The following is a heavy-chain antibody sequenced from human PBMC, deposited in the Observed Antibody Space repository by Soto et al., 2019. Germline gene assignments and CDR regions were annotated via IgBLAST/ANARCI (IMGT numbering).Heavy chain of an antibody. J-gene: IGHJ4*02. V-gene: IGHV1-69*01. CDR1: GGSFGSFS. D-gene: IGHD3-22*01. CDR3: TSFDSNGYYPQNHF. Sequence: QVILAQSGAEVKKPGSSVKVSCKVSGGSFGSFSINWVRQAPGQRFEWMGGIIPILGTANFTQKFQDRVTFTADESTATAYMTLSSLTSADTAFYYCTSFDSNGYYPQNHFWGPGTQVTVSS. CDR2: IIPILGTA.